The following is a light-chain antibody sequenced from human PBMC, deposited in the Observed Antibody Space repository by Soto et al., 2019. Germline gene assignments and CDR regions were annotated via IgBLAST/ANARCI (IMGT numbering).Light chain of an antibody. CDR1: SSDVGGYNY. V-gene: IGLV2-14*01. CDR2: EVS. CDR3: SSYTSSSTVV. Sequence: QSALTQPASVSGSPGQSITISCTGTSSDVGGYNYVSWYQQHPGKAPKLMIYEVSNRPSGVSNRFYGSKSGNTASLPISGLQAEDEADYYCSSYTSSSTVVFGGGTQLTVL. J-gene: IGLJ2*01.